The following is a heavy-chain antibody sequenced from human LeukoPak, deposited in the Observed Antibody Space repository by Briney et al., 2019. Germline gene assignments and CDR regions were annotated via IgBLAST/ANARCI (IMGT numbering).Heavy chain of an antibody. CDR1: GFTFSSYG. D-gene: IGHD3-10*01. J-gene: IGHJ6*02. CDR3: AKGPGGSGSYYNEYYYYYYGMDV. Sequence: PGGSLRLSCAASGFTFSSYGMHWVRQAPGKGLEWVAVISYDGSNKYYADSVKGRFTISRDNSKNTLYLQMNSLRAEDTAVYYCAKGPGGSGSYYNEYYYYYYGMDVWGQGTTVTVSS. CDR2: ISYDGSNK. V-gene: IGHV3-30*18.